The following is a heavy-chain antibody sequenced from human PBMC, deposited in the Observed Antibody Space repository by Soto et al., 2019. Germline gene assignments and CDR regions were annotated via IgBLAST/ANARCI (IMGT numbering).Heavy chain of an antibody. CDR3: ARHVAVPGTWGFDY. J-gene: IGHJ4*02. CDR1: GGSVSSGNW. V-gene: IGHV4-4*02. Sequence: QVQLQESGPGLVKPSGTLSLTCAVSGGSVSSGNWWSWVRQPPGKGLEWIGETYHSGTTNYNPSLKSRVTISLDKSKNQISLNLRSVTAADTAVYYCARHVAVPGTWGFDYWGQGTLVTVSS. D-gene: IGHD6-19*01. CDR2: TYHSGTT.